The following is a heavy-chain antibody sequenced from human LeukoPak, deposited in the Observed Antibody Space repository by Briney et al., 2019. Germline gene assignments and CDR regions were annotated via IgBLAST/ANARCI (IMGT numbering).Heavy chain of an antibody. CDR2: MNPNSGTT. CDR1: GYTFTSYD. CDR3: AKVRAPSGWFNSDY. Sequence: ASVKVSCKASGYTFTSYDFNWVRQAPGQGPEWIGWMNPNSGTTGYAQKFQGRVTMTRDTSISTAYMDLSSLRSEDTAVYYCAKVRAPSGWFNSDYWGQGTLVTVSS. J-gene: IGHJ4*02. V-gene: IGHV1-8*01. D-gene: IGHD6-19*01.